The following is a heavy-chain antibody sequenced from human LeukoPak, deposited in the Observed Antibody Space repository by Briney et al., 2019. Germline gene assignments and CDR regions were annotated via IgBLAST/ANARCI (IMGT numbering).Heavy chain of an antibody. CDR1: GFSFSTYS. V-gene: IGHV3-7*01. J-gene: IGHJ4*02. CDR3: AKVAKYYYGPETYYFFEQ. D-gene: IGHD3-10*01. Sequence: GGSLRLSCAASGFSFSTYSMSWVRQAPGKGLEWVANINQDGTEKYYVDSVKGRFTVSRDYAKNSLYLQMNSLRVEDTAVYYCAKVAKYYYGPETYYFFEQWGQGTPVTASS. CDR2: INQDGTEK.